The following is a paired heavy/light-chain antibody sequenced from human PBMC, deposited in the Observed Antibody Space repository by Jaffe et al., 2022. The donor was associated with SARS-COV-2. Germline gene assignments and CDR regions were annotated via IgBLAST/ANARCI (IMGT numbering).Heavy chain of an antibody. CDR2: ISYDGSNK. V-gene: IGHV3-30*04. CDR1: AFTFNNYA. Sequence: QVQLVESGGGVVQPGRSLRVSCAASAFTFNNYAMHWVRQAPGKGLEWVALISYDGSNKYYADSVKGRFTVSRDNSENTLYLQMNSVRAEDAAVYYCARGPNYYYMDVWGKGTTVTVSS. CDR3: ARGPNYYYMDV. J-gene: IGHJ6*03.
Light chain of an antibody. CDR1: QSVSSTY. Sequence: EIVLTQSPGTLSLSPGERATLSCRASQSVSSTYLAWYQQKPGQPPRLLIYGASNRATGIPDRFSGSGSGTDFTLTISRLEPEDFAVYYCQQYGSLFLTFGGGTRVEIK. CDR3: QQYGSLFLT. CDR2: GAS. V-gene: IGKV3-20*01. J-gene: IGKJ4*01.